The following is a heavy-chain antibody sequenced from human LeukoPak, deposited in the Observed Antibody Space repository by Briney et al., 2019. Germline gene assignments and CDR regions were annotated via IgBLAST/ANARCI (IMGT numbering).Heavy chain of an antibody. D-gene: IGHD1-14*01. CDR1: GFTFGTST. V-gene: IGHV3-21*01. J-gene: IGHJ4*02. CDR3: VRGDNRDY. Sequence: PAGSLRLSCALSGFTFGTSTTNWVRQAPGKGLEWVSYTGKTSRDMYYADSVRGRFTISRDNAKNSLFLLMNSLRVEDTSVYYRVRGDNRDYWGQGTLVTVSS. CDR2: TGKTSRDM.